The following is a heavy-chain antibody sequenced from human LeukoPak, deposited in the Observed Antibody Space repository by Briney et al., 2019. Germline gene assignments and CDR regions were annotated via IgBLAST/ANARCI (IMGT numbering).Heavy chain of an antibody. CDR3: AKTRPLDSSSWSHGDY. Sequence: GGSLRLSCAASGFTFSSYAMSWVRQAPGKGLEWVSAISGSGDSTYYGNSVKGRFTISRDSSKNTLYLQMNSLRAEDTAVYYCAKTRPLDSSSWSHGDYWGQGTLVTVSS. V-gene: IGHV3-23*01. CDR2: ISGSGDST. D-gene: IGHD6-13*01. CDR1: GFTFSSYA. J-gene: IGHJ4*02.